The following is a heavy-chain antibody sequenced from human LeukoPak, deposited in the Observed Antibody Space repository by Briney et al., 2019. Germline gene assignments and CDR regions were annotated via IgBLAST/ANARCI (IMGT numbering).Heavy chain of an antibody. V-gene: IGHV3-21*01. CDR3: ASEEDSSGWYYFDY. J-gene: IGHJ4*02. Sequence: PGGSLSLSCAASGFTYSRYSMNCVREAPGKGLVWVSSISSISSYIYYAASGNGRFTTSRDNAKNSLYLQMNSLRAEDTAVYYCASEEDSSGWYYFDYWGQGTLVTVSS. CDR2: ISSISSYI. D-gene: IGHD6-19*01. CDR1: GFTYSRYS.